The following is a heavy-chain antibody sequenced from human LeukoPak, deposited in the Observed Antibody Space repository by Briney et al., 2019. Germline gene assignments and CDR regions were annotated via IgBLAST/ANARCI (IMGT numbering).Heavy chain of an antibody. Sequence: AGRSLRLSCAASGFTFSSYGMHWVRQAPGKGLEWVAVIWYDGSNKYYADSVKGRFTISRDNSKNTLYLQMNSLRAEDTAVYYCARDRGYCSGGSCYRPAGDGMDVWGKGTTVTVSS. CDR2: IWYDGSNK. V-gene: IGHV3-33*01. CDR1: GFTFSSYG. J-gene: IGHJ6*04. CDR3: ARDRGYCSGGSCYRPAGDGMDV. D-gene: IGHD2-15*01.